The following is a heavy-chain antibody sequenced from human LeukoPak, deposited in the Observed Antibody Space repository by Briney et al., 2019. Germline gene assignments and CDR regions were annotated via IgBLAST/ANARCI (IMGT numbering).Heavy chain of an antibody. CDR1: GYTFTGYY. V-gene: IGHV1-2*02. D-gene: IGHD2-2*01. CDR2: INPNSGGT. CDR3: ARDSLGYCSSTSCHSFDY. J-gene: IGHJ4*02. Sequence: ASVKVSCKASGYTFTGYYMHWVRQAPGQGLEWMGWINPNSGGTNYAQKFQGRVTMTRDTSISTAYMGLSRLRSDDTAVYYCARDSLGYCSSTSCHSFDYWGQGTLVTVSS.